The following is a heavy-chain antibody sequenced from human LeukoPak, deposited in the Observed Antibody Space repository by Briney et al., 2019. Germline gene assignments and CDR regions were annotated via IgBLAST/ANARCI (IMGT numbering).Heavy chain of an antibody. CDR1: GFTVYSNY. V-gene: IGHV3-66*03. D-gene: IGHD1-26*01. J-gene: IGHJ4*02. CDR3: AKDHEGAPGGY. Sequence: GGSLRLSCAVSGFTVYSNYMSWVRQAPGKGLEWVAIIYRRGSTYYADSVEGRFTISRDNSKNTLYLQMNSLRAEDTAVYYCAKDHEGAPGGYWGQGTLVTVPS. CDR2: IYRRGST.